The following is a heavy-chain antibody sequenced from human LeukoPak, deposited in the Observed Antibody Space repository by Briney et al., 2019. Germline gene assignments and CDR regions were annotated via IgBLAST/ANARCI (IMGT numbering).Heavy chain of an antibody. Sequence: PSETLSLTCTVSGGSIYGGGCYWSWIRQPPGKGLEWIGYIYHSGTTYYNPSLKSRVTISIDRSKNQFSLKLSSVTAADTAVYYCARARDTTSGSNWFDPWGQGTLVTVSS. D-gene: IGHD1-26*01. CDR1: GGSIYGGGCY. V-gene: IGHV4-30-2*01. CDR3: ARARDTTSGSNWFDP. J-gene: IGHJ5*02. CDR2: IYHSGTT.